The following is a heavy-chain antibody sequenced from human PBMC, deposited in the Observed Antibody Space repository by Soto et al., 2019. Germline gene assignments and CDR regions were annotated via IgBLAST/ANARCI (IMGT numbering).Heavy chain of an antibody. D-gene: IGHD3-22*01. CDR2: IYYSGST. J-gene: IGHJ4*02. CDR1: GGSISSGDYY. V-gene: IGHV4-30-4*01. Sequence: PSETLSLTCTVSGGSISSGDYYWSWIRQPPGKGLEWIGYIYYSGSTYYNPSLKSRVTISVDTSKNQFSLKLSSVTAADTAVYYCVTYYYDSSGYYHPPYFDYWGQGTPVTVSS. CDR3: VTYYYDSSGYYHPPYFDY.